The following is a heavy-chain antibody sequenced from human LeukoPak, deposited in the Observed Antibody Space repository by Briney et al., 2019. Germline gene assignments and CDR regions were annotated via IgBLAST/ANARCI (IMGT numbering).Heavy chain of an antibody. V-gene: IGHV1-8*03. CDR3: ARDPVIAVAGRRGGYFDY. CDR1: GYTFTSYD. Sequence: ASVKVSCKASGYTFTSYDINWVRQATGQGLEWMGWMNPNSGNTGYAQKFQGRVTITRNTSISTAYMELSSLRSEDTAVYYCARDPVIAVAGRRGGYFDYWGQGTLVTVSS. CDR2: MNPNSGNT. D-gene: IGHD6-19*01. J-gene: IGHJ4*02.